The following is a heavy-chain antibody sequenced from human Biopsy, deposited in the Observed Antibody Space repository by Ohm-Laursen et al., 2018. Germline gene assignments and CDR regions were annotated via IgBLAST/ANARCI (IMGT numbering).Heavy chain of an antibody. CDR2: VSYTGST. CDR1: GDSISSYY. CDR3: ARDRGFYSDRTVPGYFDL. Sequence: TLSLTCTVSGDSISSYYWSWIRQPPGKGLEWIGYVSYTGSTDYNPSLQSRVPISVDTSKNHFSLRLRSVTTADTAMYNCARDRGFYSDRTVPGYFDLWGRGTLVTVSS. D-gene: IGHD3-22*01. V-gene: IGHV4-59*12. J-gene: IGHJ2*01.